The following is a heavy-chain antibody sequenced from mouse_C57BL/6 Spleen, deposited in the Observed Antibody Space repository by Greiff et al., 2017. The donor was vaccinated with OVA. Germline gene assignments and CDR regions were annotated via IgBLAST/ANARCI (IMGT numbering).Heavy chain of an antibody. CDR1: GYSFTGYY. D-gene: IGHD4-1*01. V-gene: IGHV1-42*01. J-gene: IGHJ4*01. CDR3: ARDWDYAMDY. Sequence: VQLQQSGPELVKPGASVKISCKASGYSFTGYYMNWVKQSPEKSLEWIGEINPSTGGTTYNQKFKAKATLTVDKSSSTAYMQLKSLTSEDSAVYYCARDWDYAMDYWGQRTSVTVSS. CDR2: INPSTGGT.